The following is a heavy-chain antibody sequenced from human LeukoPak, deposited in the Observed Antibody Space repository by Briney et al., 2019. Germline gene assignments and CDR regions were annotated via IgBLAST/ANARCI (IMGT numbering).Heavy chain of an antibody. CDR1: GFIFSSYS. CDR2: LYPGGNA. Sequence: GGSLRLSCTASGFIFSSYSMTWVRQAPGKGLEWVSVLYPGGNAYYADSVKGRFTTSKDNSKNTFFLEMISLRVEDTAVYYCARARDFDYWGQGTLVTVSS. CDR3: ARARDFDY. V-gene: IGHV3-53*01. J-gene: IGHJ4*02.